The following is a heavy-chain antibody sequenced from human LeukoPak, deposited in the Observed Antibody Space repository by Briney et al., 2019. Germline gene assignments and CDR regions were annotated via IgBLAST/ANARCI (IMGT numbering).Heavy chain of an antibody. CDR2: ISYDGTNN. Sequence: PGRSLRLSCAASGFTLSTYAMHWVRQAPGKGLEWVAVISYDGTNNYYADSVKGRFTISKDNTKNTLFLQMNSLRAEDTAVIFCAKFRGPTVTSWGDFDYWGQGTLVTVSS. J-gene: IGHJ4*02. CDR3: AKFRGPTVTSWGDFDY. CDR1: GFTLSTYA. D-gene: IGHD4-17*01. V-gene: IGHV3-30*18.